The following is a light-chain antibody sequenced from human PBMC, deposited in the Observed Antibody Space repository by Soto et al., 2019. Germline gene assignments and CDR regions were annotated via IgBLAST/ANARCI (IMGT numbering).Light chain of an antibody. J-gene: IGLJ1*01. CDR1: STDVGSYIY. CDR2: EVS. Sequence: QSVLTQPASVSGSPGQSFTISCTGTSTDVGSYIYVSWYQQHPGKAPKLMIYEVSNRPSGVSNRFSGSKSGNTASLTISGLQAEDEADYYCNSYTSISTQVFGTGTKLTVL. V-gene: IGLV2-14*01. CDR3: NSYTSISTQV.